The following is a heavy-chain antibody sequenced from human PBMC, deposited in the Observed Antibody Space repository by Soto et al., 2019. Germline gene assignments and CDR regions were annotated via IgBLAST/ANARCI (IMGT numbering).Heavy chain of an antibody. CDR2: ITTSGNTI. V-gene: IGHV3-48*03. D-gene: IGHD3-16*01. J-gene: IGHJ4*02. CDR3: SREASYDAIDY. CDR1: GFTFSTFE. Sequence: GGSLRLSCAASGFTFSTFEMNWVRQAPGKGPEWVSYITTSGNTILYADSVKGRFTISRDNAKNSLYLQMNSLRAEDTALYYCSREASYDAIDYWGQGTLVTVSS.